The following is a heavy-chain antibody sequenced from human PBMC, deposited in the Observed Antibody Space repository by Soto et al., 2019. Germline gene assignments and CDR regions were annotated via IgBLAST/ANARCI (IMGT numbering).Heavy chain of an antibody. CDR1: GFTFSSYA. J-gene: IGHJ4*02. V-gene: IGHV3-23*01. CDR2: ISGSGGST. D-gene: IGHD3-9*01. CDR3: AKANILTGYYTPFLNY. Sequence: LRLSCAASGFTFSSYAMSWVRQAPGKGLEWVSAISGSGGSTYYADSVKGRFTISRDNSKNTLYLQMNSLRAEDTAVYYCAKANILTGYYTPFLNYWGQGTLVTVSS.